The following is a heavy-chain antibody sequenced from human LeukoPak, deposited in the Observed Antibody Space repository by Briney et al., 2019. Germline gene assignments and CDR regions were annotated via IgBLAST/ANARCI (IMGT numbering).Heavy chain of an antibody. J-gene: IGHJ4*02. CDR3: ARAQSYYDY. CDR2: INPSGDSA. CDR1: VYTFTNYY. D-gene: IGHD1-26*01. Sequence: ASVNVSCKASVYTFTNYYMHWVRQAPGQGLEWMGIINPSGDSAIYAHNFQGRVTMTRDTSTTTVYMELSSLRSEDTAVYYCARAQSYYDYWGQGTLVTVSS. V-gene: IGHV1-46*01.